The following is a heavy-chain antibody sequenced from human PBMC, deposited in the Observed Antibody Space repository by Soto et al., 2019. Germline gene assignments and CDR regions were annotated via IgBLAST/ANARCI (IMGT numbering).Heavy chain of an antibody. V-gene: IGHV1-69*13. Sequence: SVKVSCKASGGTLSSYAISWVRQAPGQGLEWMGGIIPIFGTANYAQKFQGRVTITADESTSTAYMELSSLRSEDTAVYYCAREEEQQLVLFDYWGQGTPVTVSS. CDR3: AREEEQQLVLFDY. CDR2: IIPIFGTA. J-gene: IGHJ4*02. D-gene: IGHD6-13*01. CDR1: GGTLSSYA.